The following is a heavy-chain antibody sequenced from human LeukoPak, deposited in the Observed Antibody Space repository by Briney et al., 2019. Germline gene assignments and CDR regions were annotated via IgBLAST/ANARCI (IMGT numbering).Heavy chain of an antibody. CDR2: IVVGSGKS. CDR3: AADDQQITV. D-gene: IGHD5-24*01. J-gene: IGHJ4*02. Sequence: GASVEVSCKASGFTFSRSAMQWVRQARGQRLEWIGWIVVGSGKSNYAQKFQDRVTITRDMSTSTAYMELSSLGSDDTAVYYCAADDQQITVWGQGTLVTVSS. V-gene: IGHV1-58*02. CDR1: GFTFSRSA.